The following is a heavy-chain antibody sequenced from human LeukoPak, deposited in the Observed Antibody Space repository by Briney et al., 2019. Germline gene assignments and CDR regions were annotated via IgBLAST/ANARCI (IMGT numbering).Heavy chain of an antibody. CDR3: AREQSHYDILTGYPDY. D-gene: IGHD3-9*01. J-gene: IGHJ4*02. V-gene: IGHV7-4-1*02. CDR2: INTNTGNP. Sequence: GASVKASCKASGYTFTSYAMNWVRQAPGQGLEWMGWINTNTGNPTYAQGFTGRFVFSLDTSVSTAYLQISSLKAEDTAVYYCAREQSHYDILTGYPDYWGQGTLFTVSS. CDR1: GYTFTSYA.